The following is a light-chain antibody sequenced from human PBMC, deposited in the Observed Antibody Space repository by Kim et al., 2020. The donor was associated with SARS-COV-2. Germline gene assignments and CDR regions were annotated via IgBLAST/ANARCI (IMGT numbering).Light chain of an antibody. CDR3: QQYDRWPLT. Sequence: EVVMTQSPATLTVSPGERATLSCRACQSVYGNLAWYQQKPGQGPTLLIYGASIRTTGFPARFSGSGSGADYTLTINSLQSEDFAVYYCQQYDRWPLTFGGGTKVDIK. J-gene: IGKJ4*01. CDR1: QSVYGN. V-gene: IGKV3-15*01. CDR2: GAS.